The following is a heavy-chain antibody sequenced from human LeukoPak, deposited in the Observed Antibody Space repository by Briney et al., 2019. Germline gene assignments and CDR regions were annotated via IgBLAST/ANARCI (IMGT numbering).Heavy chain of an antibody. Sequence: SQTLSLTCTVSGGSISSGGYYWSWIRQHPGKGLEWIGYIYYSGSTYYNPSLKSRVTISVDTSKNQFSLKLSSVTAADTAVYYYASGGGSSGPGIYFDYWGQGTLVTVSS. CDR2: IYYSGST. D-gene: IGHD3-22*01. CDR3: ASGGGSSGPGIYFDY. CDR1: GGSISSGGYY. V-gene: IGHV4-31*03. J-gene: IGHJ4*02.